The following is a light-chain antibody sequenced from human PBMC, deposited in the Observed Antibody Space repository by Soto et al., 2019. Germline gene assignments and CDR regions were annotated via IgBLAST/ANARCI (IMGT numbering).Light chain of an antibody. V-gene: IGKV3-20*01. Sequence: EIVLTQSPGTLSLSPGERATLSCRASQSVSTNYLAWYQRKPGQAPRLLIYGASSRATDIPNRFSGSGSGKDFTLTITGLKAEDFAVYYCQQYGSSPPTFGQGTKVEIK. CDR2: GAS. J-gene: IGKJ1*01. CDR3: QQYGSSPPT. CDR1: QSVSTNY.